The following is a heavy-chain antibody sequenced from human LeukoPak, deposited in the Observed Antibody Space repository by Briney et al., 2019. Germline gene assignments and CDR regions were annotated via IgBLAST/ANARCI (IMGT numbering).Heavy chain of an antibody. CDR3: ARGDAFSGDH. Sequence: GGSLRLSCAASGFTFSSYGMHWVRQAPGRGLEWVANIHPEGNEKYHVESVKGRFTISRDNAKSSLFLQMNGLRAEDTAVYYCARGDAFSGDHWGQGTLVTVSS. CDR2: IHPEGNEK. V-gene: IGHV3-7*04. CDR1: GFTFSSYG. J-gene: IGHJ4*02.